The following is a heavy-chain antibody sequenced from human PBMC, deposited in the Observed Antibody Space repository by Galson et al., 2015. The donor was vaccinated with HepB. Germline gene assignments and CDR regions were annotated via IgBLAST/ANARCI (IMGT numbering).Heavy chain of an antibody. CDR1: GFTFSSFA. CDR2: ISGSGDST. Sequence: SLRLSCAASGFTFSSFAMSWVRQAPGKGLEWVSSISGSGDSTYYADSVKGRFTISRDNPTHTQYLQVNSLRAEDTAVYYCAKVGGTYYGSGRPFDYWGQGTLVPVSS. J-gene: IGHJ4*02. CDR3: AKVGGTYYGSGRPFDY. V-gene: IGHV3-23*01. D-gene: IGHD3-10*01.